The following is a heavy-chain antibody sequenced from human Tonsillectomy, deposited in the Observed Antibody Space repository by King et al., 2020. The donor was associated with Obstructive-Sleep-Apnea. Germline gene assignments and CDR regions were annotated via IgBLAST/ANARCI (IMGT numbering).Heavy chain of an antibody. CDR1: GGSFSGYY. CDR3: ARERIAAGGTWDYYYYGMDV. J-gene: IGHJ6*02. Sequence: VQLQQWGAGLLKPSETLSLTCAVYGGSFSGYYWSWIRQPPGKGLEWIGEINHSGSTNYNPSLKSRVTISVDTSKNQFSLKLSSLTAADTAGYYCARERIAAGGTWDYYYYGMDVWGQGTTVTVSS. CDR2: INHSGST. D-gene: IGHD6-13*01. V-gene: IGHV4-34*01.